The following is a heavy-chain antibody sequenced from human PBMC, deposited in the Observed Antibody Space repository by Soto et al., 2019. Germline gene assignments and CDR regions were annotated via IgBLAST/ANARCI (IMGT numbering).Heavy chain of an antibody. D-gene: IGHD2-8*01. Sequence: EVQLVESGGGLVKPGRSLRLSCTASGFTFGDYAMSWFRQAPGKGLEWVGFIRSKAYGGTTEYAASVKGRFTISRDDSKSIAYLQMNSLKTEDTAVYYCTRETETHGRGYYYYGMDVWGQGTTVTVSS. J-gene: IGHJ6*02. CDR3: TRETETHGRGYYYYGMDV. CDR1: GFTFGDYA. V-gene: IGHV3-49*05. CDR2: IRSKAYGGTT.